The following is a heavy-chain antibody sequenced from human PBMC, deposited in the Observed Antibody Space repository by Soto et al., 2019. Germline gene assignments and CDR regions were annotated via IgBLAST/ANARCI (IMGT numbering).Heavy chain of an antibody. CDR1: GYTFTTYG. V-gene: IGHV1-8*01. CDR3: ARTLYGDNVDY. Sequence: ASVKVSCKASGYTFTTYGVSWVRQATGQGLEWMGWMNPNSGNTGYAQKFQGRVTMTRNTSISTAYMELSSLRSEDTAVYYCARTLYGDNVDYWGQGTLVTVSS. CDR2: MNPNSGNT. J-gene: IGHJ4*02. D-gene: IGHD4-17*01.